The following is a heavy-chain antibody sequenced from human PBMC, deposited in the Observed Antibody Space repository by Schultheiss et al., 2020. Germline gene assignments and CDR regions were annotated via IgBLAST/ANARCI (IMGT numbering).Heavy chain of an antibody. CDR3: AREIRYSVDV. CDR2: IYSGGST. V-gene: IGHV3-53*01. CDR1: GFTFSSYS. J-gene: IGHJ6*02. D-gene: IGHD2-15*01. Sequence: GGSLRLSCAASGFTFSSYSMNWVRQAPGKGLEWVSVIYSGGSTYYADSVKGRFTISRDNSKNTLYLQMNSLRAEDTAVYYCAREIRYSVDVWGQGTTVTVSS.